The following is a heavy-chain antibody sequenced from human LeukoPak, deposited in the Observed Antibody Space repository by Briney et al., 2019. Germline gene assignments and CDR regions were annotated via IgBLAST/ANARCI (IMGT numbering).Heavy chain of an antibody. D-gene: IGHD6-6*01. V-gene: IGHV3-15*01. J-gene: IGHJ4*02. CDR1: GFTFRSAW. CDR3: ATGQQLVPDY. Sequence: PGGSLRLSCAGSGFTFRSAWMSWVRQAPGKGLEWVGRIKSKTDGGTTDYAAPVKGRITISRDDSKNALYLQMNSLKTEDTAVYYCATGQQLVPDYWGQGTLVTVSS. CDR2: IKSKTDGGTT.